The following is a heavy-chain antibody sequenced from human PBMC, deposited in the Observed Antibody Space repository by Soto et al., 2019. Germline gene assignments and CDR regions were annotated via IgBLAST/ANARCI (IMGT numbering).Heavy chain of an antibody. CDR1: GYTFTSHS. D-gene: IGHD3-10*01. V-gene: IGHV1-18*04. CDR2: ISAYNGYT. Sequence: QVQLVQSGAEVKKPGASVKVSCKASGYTFTSHSISWVRRAPGEGLEWVGWISAYNGYTNYAENFQGRVTMTTDAPTSTAYMELRSLRSDDTAVYYCARVGYYYGSGSYLFDPWGQGTLVTVSS. J-gene: IGHJ5*02. CDR3: ARVGYYYGSGSYLFDP.